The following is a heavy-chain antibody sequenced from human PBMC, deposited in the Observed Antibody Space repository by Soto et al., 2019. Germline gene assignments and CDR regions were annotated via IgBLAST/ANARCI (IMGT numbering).Heavy chain of an antibody. CDR2: TYPRGNA. V-gene: IGHV4-30-2*01. J-gene: IGHJ3*02. Sequence: PSETLSLTCAISGDSISSGSDSWNWIRQPPGKGLEWIGYTYPRGNAYHNPSLKSRVTISVDMSKNQFSLQLRSVTAADTAVYYCARATQYYFDRSGYPTGPHFAFDIWGQGTMVTVSS. CDR3: ARATQYYFDRSGYPTGPHFAFDI. D-gene: IGHD3-22*01. CDR1: GDSISSGSDS.